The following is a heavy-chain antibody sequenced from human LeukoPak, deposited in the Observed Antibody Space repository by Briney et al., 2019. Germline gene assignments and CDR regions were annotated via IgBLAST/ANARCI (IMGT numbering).Heavy chain of an antibody. V-gene: IGHV3-23*01. D-gene: IGHD3-16*01. CDR2: ISKSGDHT. J-gene: IGHJ6*02. Sequence: PGGSLRLSCAASGFTFSSYSMSWVRQAPGKGLEWVSAISKSGDHTYYAASAKGRFTIYRDNSKNTQCLQMNSLRAEDTAVYYCATSWGPDTSAFRWGRDGMDVWGQGTTVTVSS. CDR3: ATSWGPDTSAFRWGRDGMDV. CDR1: GFTFSSYS.